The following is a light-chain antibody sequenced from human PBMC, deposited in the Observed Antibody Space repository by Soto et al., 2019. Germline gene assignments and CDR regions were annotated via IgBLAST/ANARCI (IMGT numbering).Light chain of an antibody. CDR2: EVS. J-gene: IGLJ1*01. Sequence: LTQPASVSGSPGQSITISCTGASSDVGGYNYVSWYQQYPGKAPKLMIYEVSNRPSGISDRFSASKSGNTASLTISGLQAEDEADYYCSSYANGGSRVFGTGTKVTVL. CDR1: SSDVGGYNY. V-gene: IGLV2-14*01. CDR3: SSYANGGSRV.